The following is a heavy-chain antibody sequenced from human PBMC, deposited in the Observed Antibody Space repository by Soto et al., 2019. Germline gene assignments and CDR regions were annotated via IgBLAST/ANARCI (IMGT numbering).Heavy chain of an antibody. CDR3: ARDLWQLGRYYYYYGMDV. CDR1: GSTFTSYG. Sequence: ASVTLSCTASGSTFTSYGISWVRQAPGQGLEWMGWISAYNGNTNYAQKLQGRVTMTTDTSTSTAYMELRSLRSDDTAVYYCARDLWQLGRYYYYYGMDVWGQGTTVTVS. J-gene: IGHJ6*02. CDR2: ISAYNGNT. V-gene: IGHV1-18*04. D-gene: IGHD6-6*01.